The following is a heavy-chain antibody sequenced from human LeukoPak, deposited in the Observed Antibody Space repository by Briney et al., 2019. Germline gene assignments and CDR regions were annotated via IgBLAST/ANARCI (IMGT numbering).Heavy chain of an antibody. V-gene: IGHV3-33*01. CDR2: K. D-gene: IGHD2/OR15-2a*01. Sequence: KHYADSVKGRFTISRDNSKNTLYLQMSSLRAEDTALYYCARGQPLSYYDMDVWGQGTTVTVSS. CDR3: ARGQPLSYYDMDV. J-gene: IGHJ6*02.